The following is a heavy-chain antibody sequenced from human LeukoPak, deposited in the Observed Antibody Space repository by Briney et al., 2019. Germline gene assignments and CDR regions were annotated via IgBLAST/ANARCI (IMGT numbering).Heavy chain of an antibody. Sequence: PGGSLRLSCAASGFIFSDYAMHWVRQAPGKGLEYVSAISTDGTGTYYAASVKGRFTISRDNSKNTLYLQMGSLRVEDMAVYYCASYSDSCCKYWGQRTLVTVSA. V-gene: IGHV3-64*02. CDR2: ISTDGTGT. J-gene: IGHJ4*02. CDR1: GFIFSDYA. CDR3: ASYSDSCCKY. D-gene: IGHD3-22*01.